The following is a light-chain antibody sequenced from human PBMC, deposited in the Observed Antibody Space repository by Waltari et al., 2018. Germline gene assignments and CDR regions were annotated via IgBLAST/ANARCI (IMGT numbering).Light chain of an antibody. CDR3: SSYTTGSAWV. CDR1: SIDVGGYNY. CDR2: EVS. V-gene: IGLV2-14*01. Sequence: QSALTQPASVSGSPGQSITISCTGPSIDVGGYNYVSWYQQHPGKAPNLMIYEVSNRPSGVSNRFSGSKSGNTASLTISGLQAEDESDYYCSSYTTGSAWVFGGGTKLTVL. J-gene: IGLJ3*02.